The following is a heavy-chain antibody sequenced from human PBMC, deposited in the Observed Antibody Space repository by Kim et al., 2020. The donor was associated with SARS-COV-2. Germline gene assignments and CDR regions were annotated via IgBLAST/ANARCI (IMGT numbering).Heavy chain of an antibody. CDR1: GYSFTSYW. D-gene: IGHD3-10*01. J-gene: IGHJ6*02. V-gene: IGHV5-51*01. CDR2: IYPGDSDT. Sequence: GESLKISCKGSGYSFTSYWIGWVRQMPGKGLEWMGIIYPGDSDTRYSPSFQGQVTISADKSISTAYLQWSSLKASDTAMYYCARLVSSGSLYYYYSYGMDVWGQGTTVTVSS. CDR3: ARLVSSGSLYYYYSYGMDV.